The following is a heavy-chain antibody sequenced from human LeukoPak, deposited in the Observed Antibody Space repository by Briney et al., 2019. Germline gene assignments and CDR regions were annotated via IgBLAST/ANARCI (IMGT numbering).Heavy chain of an antibody. J-gene: IGHJ6*03. CDR1: GYSFTSYW. Sequence: GESLKISCKGSGYSFTSYWIGWVRQMPGKGLEWMGIIYPGDSDTRYSPSFQGQVTISADKSISTAYLQWSSLKASDTAMYYCARQSSGWSPYYYYYMDVGGKGTTVTISS. D-gene: IGHD6-19*01. V-gene: IGHV5-51*01. CDR2: IYPGDSDT. CDR3: ARQSSGWSPYYYYYMDV.